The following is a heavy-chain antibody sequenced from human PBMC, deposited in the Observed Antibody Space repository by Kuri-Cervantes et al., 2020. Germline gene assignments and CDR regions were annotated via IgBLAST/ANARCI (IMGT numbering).Heavy chain of an antibody. D-gene: IGHD4-17*01. CDR3: ARVTVTTIASFDY. J-gene: IGHJ4*02. Sequence: ESLKIPCTVSGYSISSGYYWGWIRQPPGEGLEWIGSIYHSGSTYYDPSLKSRVTISVDTSKHQFPLKLSSVTAADTAVYYCARVTVTTIASFDYWGQGTLVTVSS. CDR2: IYHSGST. V-gene: IGHV4-38-2*02. CDR1: GYSISSGYY.